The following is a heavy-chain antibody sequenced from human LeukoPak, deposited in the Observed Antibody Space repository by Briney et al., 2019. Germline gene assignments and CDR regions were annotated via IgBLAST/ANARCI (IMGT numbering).Heavy chain of an antibody. CDR1: GYSFTSYW. D-gene: IGHD3-22*01. Sequence: GESLKISCKGSGYSFTSYWIGWVRQMPGKGLEWMGIIYPGDSDTRYSPSFQGQVTISADKSISTAYLQWSSLKASDTAMYYCARHPVEYYDSSGYPVAPPFDYWGQGTLVTVSS. CDR3: ARHPVEYYDSSGYPVAPPFDY. V-gene: IGHV5-51*01. CDR2: IYPGDSDT. J-gene: IGHJ4*02.